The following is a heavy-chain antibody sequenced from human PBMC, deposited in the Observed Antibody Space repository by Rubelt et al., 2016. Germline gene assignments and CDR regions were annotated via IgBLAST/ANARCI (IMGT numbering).Heavy chain of an antibody. V-gene: IGHV3-66*01. CDR3: ARGVGRSWSFDN. CDR1: GFTISSDA. CDR2: IYPDGRT. D-gene: IGHD6-13*01. J-gene: IGHJ4*02. Sequence: GSLRLSCAASGFTISSDALHWVRQAPGKGLEWVSVIYPDGRTYFADSVKGRFSISRDSPKNALYLQMNTLRAEDTAVYYCARGVGRSWSFDNWGQGTLVTVSS.